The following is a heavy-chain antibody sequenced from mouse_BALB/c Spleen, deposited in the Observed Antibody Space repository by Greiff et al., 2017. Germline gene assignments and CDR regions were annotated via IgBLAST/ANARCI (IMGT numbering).Heavy chain of an antibody. D-gene: IGHD2-1*01. J-gene: IGHJ1*01. CDR2: IWAGGST. CDR3: ASLYGNYRYFDV. Sequence: VKLMESGPGLVAPSQSLSITCTVSGFSLTSYGVHWVRQPPGKGLEWLGVIWAGGSTNYNSALMSRLSISKDNSKSQVFLKMNSLQTDDTAMYYCASLYGNYRYFDVWGAGTTVTVSS. CDR1: GFSLTSYG. V-gene: IGHV2-9*02.